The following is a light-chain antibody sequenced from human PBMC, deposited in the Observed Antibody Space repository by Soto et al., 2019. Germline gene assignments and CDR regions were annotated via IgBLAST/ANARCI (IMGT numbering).Light chain of an antibody. J-gene: IGKJ3*01. CDR2: GAS. CDR1: QSVSSTY. CDR3: QQYGSSPRFT. V-gene: IGKV3-20*01. Sequence: IVLTQSPGTLSLSPGETATLSCRATQSVSSTYLAWYQQKPGQAPRLLIYGASNRATGIPDRFSGSGSGTDFTLNITRLEPEDFAVYYCQQYGSSPRFTFGPGTKVDVK.